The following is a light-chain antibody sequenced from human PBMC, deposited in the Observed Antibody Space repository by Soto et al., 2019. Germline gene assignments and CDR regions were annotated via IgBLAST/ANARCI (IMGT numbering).Light chain of an antibody. CDR1: HDITNY. V-gene: IGKV1-33*01. CDR2: GAS. Sequence: DVQMTQSPSSLSASVGDRVTITCQASHDITNYLNWYQQKPGKGPRLLIYGASNLETGVPSRFSESGFGTDYSFTISSLQPEDFSTYYSQQYDSLPTFGGGTKVELK. CDR3: QQYDSLPT. J-gene: IGKJ4*01.